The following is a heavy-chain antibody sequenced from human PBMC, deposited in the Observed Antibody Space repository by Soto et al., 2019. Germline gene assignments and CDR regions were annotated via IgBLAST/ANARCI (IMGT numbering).Heavy chain of an antibody. Sequence: QVQLVESGGGVVQPGRSLRLSCAASGFTFSNYGMHWVRQAPGKGLEWVAVIWYDGSNKHYIDSVKGRFTISRDNSKNMLYLQMDSLRAEDTAVYYCASSTSNWFDPWGQGTLVTVSS. D-gene: IGHD2-2*01. CDR1: GFTFSNYG. CDR2: IWYDGSNK. J-gene: IGHJ5*02. V-gene: IGHV3-33*01. CDR3: ASSTSNWFDP.